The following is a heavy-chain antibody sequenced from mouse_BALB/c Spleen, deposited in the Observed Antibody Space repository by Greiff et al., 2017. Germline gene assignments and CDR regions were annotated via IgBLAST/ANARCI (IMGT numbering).Heavy chain of an antibody. V-gene: IGHV4-1*02. CDR1: GFDFSRYW. D-gene: IGHD2-2*01. CDR3: ARPPIYYGYDGGFAY. CDR2: INPDSSTI. Sequence: EVQLVESGGGLVQPGGSLKLSCAASGFDFSRYWMSWVRQAPGKGLEWIGEINPDSSTINYTPSLKDKFIISRDNAKNTLYLQMSKVRSEDTALYYCARPPIYYGYDGGFAYWGQGTLVTVSA. J-gene: IGHJ3*01.